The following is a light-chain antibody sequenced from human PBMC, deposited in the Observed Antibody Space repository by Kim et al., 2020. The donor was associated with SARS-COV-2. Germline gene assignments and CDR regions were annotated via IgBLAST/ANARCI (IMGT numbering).Light chain of an antibody. CDR3: GTWDTNLNAV. J-gene: IGLJ2*01. CDR1: NFNIGNNY. Sequence: PGQKVTISCSGSNFNIGNNYVSWYQQLPGTAPNLLIYDNNRRPSGIPDRFSGSKSGTSATLGITGLQTGDEADYYCGTWDTNLNAVFGGGTQLTVL. CDR2: DNN. V-gene: IGLV1-51*01.